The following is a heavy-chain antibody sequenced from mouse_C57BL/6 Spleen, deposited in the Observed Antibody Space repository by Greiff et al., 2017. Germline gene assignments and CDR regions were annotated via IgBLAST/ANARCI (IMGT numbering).Heavy chain of an antibody. V-gene: IGHV14-4*01. CDR1: GFNIKDDY. CDR3: TTGGREFDY. Sequence: VQLQQSGAELVRPGASVKLSCTASGFNIKDDYMHWVKQRPEQGLEWIGWIDPENGDTEYASKFQGKATITADTSSNTAYLQLSSLTSEGTAVYYCTTGGREFDYWGQGTTLTVSS. D-gene: IGHD1-1*02. J-gene: IGHJ2*01. CDR2: IDPENGDT.